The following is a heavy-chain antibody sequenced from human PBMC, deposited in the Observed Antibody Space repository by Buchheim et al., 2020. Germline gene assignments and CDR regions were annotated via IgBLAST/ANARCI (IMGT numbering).Heavy chain of an antibody. CDR2: IKQYGSEK. Sequence: EVQLVESGGGLVQPGGSLRLSCAASGFTFSSYWMSWVRQAPGKGLEWVANIKQYGSEKYYGDSVEGRFTLSRDNAKNSLYLQMNSLRAEDTDVYYCARFLVVTAMVYVGYYYYGMDVWGQGTT. CDR3: ARFLVVTAMVYVGYYYYGMDV. CDR1: GFTFSSYW. V-gene: IGHV3-7*01. D-gene: IGHD5-18*01. J-gene: IGHJ6*02.